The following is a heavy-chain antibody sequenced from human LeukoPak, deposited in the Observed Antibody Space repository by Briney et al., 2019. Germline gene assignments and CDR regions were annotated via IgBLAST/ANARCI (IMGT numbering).Heavy chain of an antibody. CDR3: ARAGYSGYVQFDP. CDR2: IYTSGST. J-gene: IGHJ5*02. V-gene: IGHV4-4*07. CDR1: GGSISSYY. Sequence: PSETLSLTCTVSGGSISSYYWSWIRQPAGKGLEWIGRIYTSGSTNYNPSLKSRVTISVDKSKNQFSLNLSSVTAADTAVYYCARAGYSGYVQFDPWGQGTLVTVSS. D-gene: IGHD5-12*01.